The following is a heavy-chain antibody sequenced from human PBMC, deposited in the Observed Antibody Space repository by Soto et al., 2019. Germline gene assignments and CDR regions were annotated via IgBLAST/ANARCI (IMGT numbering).Heavy chain of an antibody. Sequence: QVQLVQSGAEVKKPGSSVKVSCKASGGTFSSYAISWVRQAPGQGLEWMGGIIPSFGTANYAQKFQGRVTITADESTSTAYMELSSLRSEDTAVYYCARDPSSQDRSGWYGPGILGYWGQGTLVTVSS. J-gene: IGHJ4*02. CDR1: GGTFSSYA. V-gene: IGHV1-69*12. CDR2: IIPSFGTA. D-gene: IGHD6-19*01. CDR3: ARDPSSQDRSGWYGPGILGY.